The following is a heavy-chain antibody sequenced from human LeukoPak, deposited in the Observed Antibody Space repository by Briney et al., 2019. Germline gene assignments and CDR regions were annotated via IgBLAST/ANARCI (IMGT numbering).Heavy chain of an antibody. D-gene: IGHD3-3*01. CDR3: ARDRLTITIFGVVMGHPIGRALDV. V-gene: IGHV3-11*04. CDR1: GFTFSDSY. Sequence: KPGGSLRLSCAASGFTFSDSYMSWIRQAPGKGLEWISYISSSGGSIYYADSVKGRFTISRDNAKNSLYLQMNSLRAEDTAVYYCARDRLTITIFGVVMGHPIGRALDVWGKGTTVTVSS. J-gene: IGHJ6*04. CDR2: ISSSGGSI.